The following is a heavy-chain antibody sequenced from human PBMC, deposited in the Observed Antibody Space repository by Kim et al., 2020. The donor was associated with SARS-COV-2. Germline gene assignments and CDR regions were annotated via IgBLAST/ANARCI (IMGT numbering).Heavy chain of an antibody. V-gene: IGHV3-30*18. CDR2: ISYDGSNK. CDR1: GFTFSSYG. Sequence: GGSLRLSCAASGFTFSSYGMHWVRQAPGKWLEWVAVISYDGSNKYYADSVKGRFTISRDNSENTLYLQMNSLRAEDTAVYYCAKEVRSLMVRAKPGSYYYYGMDVWGQGTTVTVSS. D-gene: IGHD3-10*01. CDR3: AKEVRSLMVRAKPGSYYYYGMDV. J-gene: IGHJ6*02.